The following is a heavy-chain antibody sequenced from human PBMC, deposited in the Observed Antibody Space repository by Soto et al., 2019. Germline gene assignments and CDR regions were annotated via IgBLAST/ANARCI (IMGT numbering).Heavy chain of an antibody. CDR3: AKGDYDFWSGNPPPYGMDV. V-gene: IGHV3-23*01. J-gene: IGHJ6*02. CDR1: GFTFSSYA. CDR2: ISGSGGST. D-gene: IGHD3-3*01. Sequence: PGGSLRLSCAASGFTFSSYAMSWVRQAPGKGLEWVSAISGSGGSTYYADSVKGRFTISRDNSKNTLYLQMNGLRAEDTAVYYCAKGDYDFWSGNPPPYGMDVWGPGTKVTVSS.